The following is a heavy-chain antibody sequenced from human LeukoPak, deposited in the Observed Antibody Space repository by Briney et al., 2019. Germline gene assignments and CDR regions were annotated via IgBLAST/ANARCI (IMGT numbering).Heavy chain of an antibody. V-gene: IGHV3-21*01. CDR3: ARGFSGVAAAGTVFDWFDP. Sequence: PGGSLRLSCAASGFTFSSYSMNWVRQAPGKGLEWVSSISSSSSYIYYADSVKGRFTISRDNAKNSLYLQMNSLRAEDTAVYYCARGFSGVAAAGTVFDWFDPWGQGTLVTVSS. J-gene: IGHJ5*02. D-gene: IGHD6-13*01. CDR1: GFTFSSYS. CDR2: ISSSSSYI.